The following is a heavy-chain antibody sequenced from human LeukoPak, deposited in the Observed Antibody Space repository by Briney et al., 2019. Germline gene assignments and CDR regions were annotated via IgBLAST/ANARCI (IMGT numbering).Heavy chain of an antibody. Sequence: SGGSLRLSCAASGFTFSSYAMSWVRQAPGKGLEWVSGIIDSGGSTYYADSVKGRFTISRDNSKNTLYLQMNSLRAEDTAVYYCAKGVEPLAANTLAYWGQGTLVTVSS. CDR1: GFTFSSYA. V-gene: IGHV3-23*01. J-gene: IGHJ4*02. CDR3: AKGVEPLAANTLAY. CDR2: IIDSGGST. D-gene: IGHD1-14*01.